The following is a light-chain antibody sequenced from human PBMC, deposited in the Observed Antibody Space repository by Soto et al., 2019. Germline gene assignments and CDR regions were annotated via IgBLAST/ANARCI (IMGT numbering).Light chain of an antibody. CDR2: AAS. J-gene: IGKJ1*01. CDR1: QGISNF. V-gene: IGKV1-27*01. CDR3: QKSNTGT. Sequence: DIQMTQSPSSLSASVGDRVTITCRASQGISNFLAWYQQKPGKVPKLLIYAASTLQSGVPSRFSGSESGADFTLTISSLQPEDAATYYCQKSNTGTFGQGTKVEIK.